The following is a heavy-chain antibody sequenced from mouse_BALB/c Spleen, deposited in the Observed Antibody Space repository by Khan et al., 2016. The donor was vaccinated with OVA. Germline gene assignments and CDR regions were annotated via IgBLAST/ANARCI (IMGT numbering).Heavy chain of an antibody. CDR1: GYSITSGYG. CDR3: ARTARIKY. CDR2: ISYSGST. Sequence: EVELVESGPGLVKPSQSLSLTCTVTGYSITSGYGWNWIRQFPGNKLEWMGYISYSGSTNYNPSLKSRISITRDISKNQFFLQLNSVTTEDTATYYCARTARIKYWGQGTTLTVSS. J-gene: IGHJ2*01. D-gene: IGHD1-2*01. V-gene: IGHV3-2*02.